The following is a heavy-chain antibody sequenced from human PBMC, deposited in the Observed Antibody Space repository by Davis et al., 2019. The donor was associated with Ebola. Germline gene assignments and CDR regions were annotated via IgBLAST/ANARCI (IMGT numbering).Heavy chain of an antibody. V-gene: IGHV1-18*04. D-gene: IGHD2-2*01. Sequence: ASVKVSCKGSGYSFTNYWIGWVRQAPGQGLEWMGWVSGNNGKTDYAQKFQGRVTMTTDTSTSTAYMELRSLTSDDTAVYYCAREIGVAVPGVMKDAFDIWGQGTVVTVSS. J-gene: IGHJ3*02. CDR2: VSGNNGKT. CDR1: GYSFTNYW. CDR3: AREIGVAVPGVMKDAFDI.